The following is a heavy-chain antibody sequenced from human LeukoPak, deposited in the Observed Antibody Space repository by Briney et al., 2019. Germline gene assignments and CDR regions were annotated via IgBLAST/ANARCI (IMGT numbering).Heavy chain of an antibody. CDR3: AREGYCTNGVCYPIFDY. CDR1: GGTFSSYA. J-gene: IGHJ4*02. Sequence: ASVKVSCKASGGTFSSYAISWVRQAPGQGLEWMGGIIPIFGTANYAQKFQGRVTITTDESTSTAYMELSSPRSEDTAVYYCAREGYCTNGVCYPIFDYWGQGTLVTVSS. V-gene: IGHV1-69*05. CDR2: IIPIFGTA. D-gene: IGHD2-8*01.